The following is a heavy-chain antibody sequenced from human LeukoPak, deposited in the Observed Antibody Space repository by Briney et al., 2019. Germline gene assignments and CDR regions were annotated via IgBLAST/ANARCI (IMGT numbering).Heavy chain of an antibody. Sequence: GGSLRLSCAASGFTFSNYAMSWVRQVPGKGLEWVAILNQDGSEKYYVDSVKGRFTISRDNAENSLYLQMNSLRVEDTAIYYCARRRGDVWGQGTTVTVSS. CDR3: ARRRGDV. CDR2: LNQDGSEK. CDR1: GFTFSNYA. V-gene: IGHV3-7*05. J-gene: IGHJ6*02.